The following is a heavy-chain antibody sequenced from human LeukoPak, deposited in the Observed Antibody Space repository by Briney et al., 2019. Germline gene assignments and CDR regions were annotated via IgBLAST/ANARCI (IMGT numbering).Heavy chain of an antibody. CDR2: INHSGST. CDR3: ASRYDFWSGYSS. Sequence: KPSETLSLTCAVYGGSFSGYYWSWIRQPPGKGLEWIGEINHSGSTNYNPSLKSRVTISVDTSKNQFSLKLSSVTAADTAVYYCASRYDFWSGYSSWGQGALVTVSS. D-gene: IGHD3-3*01. J-gene: IGHJ5*02. V-gene: IGHV4-34*01. CDR1: GGSFSGYY.